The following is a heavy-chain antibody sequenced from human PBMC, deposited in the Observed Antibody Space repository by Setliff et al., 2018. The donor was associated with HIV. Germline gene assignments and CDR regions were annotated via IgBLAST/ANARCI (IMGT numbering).Heavy chain of an antibody. CDR3: ARTRGYSYGTLAGFDY. V-gene: IGHV4-59*01. CDR1: DGPINNYW. CDR2: GHHSGTF. J-gene: IGHJ4*01. D-gene: IGHD5-18*01. Sequence: PSETLSLTCTVSDGPINNYWWNWIRQSPGKGLEWIGFGHHSGTFSYNPSLNSRFTISIDTSKQQFSLEVSSVTAADTAVYYCARTRGYSYGTLAGFDYWGRGSLVTVS.